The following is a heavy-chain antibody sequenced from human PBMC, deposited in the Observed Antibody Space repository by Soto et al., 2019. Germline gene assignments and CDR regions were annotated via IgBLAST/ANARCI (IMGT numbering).Heavy chain of an antibody. V-gene: IGHV3-13*01. Sequence: GGSLRLSCAASGFTFSSYDMHWVRQATGKGLDWVSAIGAAGDTYYPGSVKGRFTISRENAKNSLYLQMNSLRAGDTAVYYCARWGSLYCSGGSCYDYWGQGTLVTVSS. CDR2: IGAAGDT. CDR3: ARWGSLYCSGGSCYDY. J-gene: IGHJ4*02. CDR1: GFTFSSYD. D-gene: IGHD2-15*01.